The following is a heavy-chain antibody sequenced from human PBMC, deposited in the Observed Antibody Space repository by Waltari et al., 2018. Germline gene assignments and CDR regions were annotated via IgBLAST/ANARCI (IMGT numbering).Heavy chain of an antibody. CDR3: ALEQRDAVAYFDY. V-gene: IGHV1-2*02. CDR1: GYSFIDQY. CDR2: FNPNTGVT. Sequence: QVQLVQSGAEVKKPGASVKVPCKASGYSFIDQYIHWVRQAPGQGLEWMCWFNPNTGVTKFAQKFQGRVTMTSNTSMRTAHMELSRLRFDDTAVYYCALEQRDAVAYFDYWGQGTLVTVSS. J-gene: IGHJ4*02. D-gene: IGHD5-18*01.